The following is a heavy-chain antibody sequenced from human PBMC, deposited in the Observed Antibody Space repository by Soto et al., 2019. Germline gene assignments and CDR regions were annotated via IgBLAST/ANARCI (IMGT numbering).Heavy chain of an antibody. CDR3: ARGDANYYDSSGYYHGFDY. J-gene: IGHJ4*02. Sequence: GGSLRLSCAASGFTFSSYAMHWVRQAPGKGLEWVAVISYDGSNKYYADSVKGRFTISRDNSKNTLYLQMNSLRAEDTAVYYCARGDANYYDSSGYYHGFDYWGQGTLVTVSS. V-gene: IGHV3-30-3*01. CDR2: ISYDGSNK. CDR1: GFTFSSYA. D-gene: IGHD3-22*01.